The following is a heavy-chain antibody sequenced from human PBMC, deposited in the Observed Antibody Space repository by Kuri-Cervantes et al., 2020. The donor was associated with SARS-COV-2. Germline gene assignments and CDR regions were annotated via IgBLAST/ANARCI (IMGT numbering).Heavy chain of an antibody. J-gene: IGHJ4*02. D-gene: IGHD2-2*02. CDR1: GFTFSNAW. CDR2: ISYDGSNK. CDR3: ARDSCSSTSCYTVFFFDY. V-gene: IGHV3-30-3*01. Sequence: GGSLRLSCAASGFTFSNAWMHWVRQAPGKGLEWVAVISYDGSNKYYADSVKGRFTISRDNSKNTLYLQMNSLRAEDTAVYYCARDSCSSTSCYTVFFFDYWGQGTLVTVSS.